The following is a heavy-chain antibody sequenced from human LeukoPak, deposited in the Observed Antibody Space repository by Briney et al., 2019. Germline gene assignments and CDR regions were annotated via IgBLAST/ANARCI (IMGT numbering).Heavy chain of an antibody. Sequence: GTSLRLSCAASGFIFSSYAMHWVCQAPGTGLEWVAVIWSDGSRQYYLDSVKGRFTISRDNSKNTLYLQMNSLRAEDTAVYSCARGVAQNGNPNYFDPWGRGTLVTVSS. CDR2: IWSDGSRQ. V-gene: IGHV3-33*01. CDR3: ARGVAQNGNPNYFDP. CDR1: GFIFSSYA. J-gene: IGHJ5*02. D-gene: IGHD2-15*01.